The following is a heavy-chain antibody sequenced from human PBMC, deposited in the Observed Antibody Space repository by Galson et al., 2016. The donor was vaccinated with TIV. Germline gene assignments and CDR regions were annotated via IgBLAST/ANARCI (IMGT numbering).Heavy chain of an antibody. CDR2: IDPEDGQT. CDR3: TTVRLRGSGGMDV. J-gene: IGHJ6*02. V-gene: IGHV1-69-2*01. CDR1: GYTFTDYY. D-gene: IGHD2-8*01. Sequence: VKVSCKGSGYTFTDYYMHWMQQTPGKGFEWMGHIDPEDGQTKYAARFQGRITMTADTSTDTAYLELSSLRSEDTAIYYCTTVRLRGSGGMDVWGQGTTVIVTS.